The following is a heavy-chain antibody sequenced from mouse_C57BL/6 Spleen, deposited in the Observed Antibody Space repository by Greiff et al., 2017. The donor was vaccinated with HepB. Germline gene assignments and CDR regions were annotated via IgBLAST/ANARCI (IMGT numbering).Heavy chain of an antibody. V-gene: IGHV1-19*01. J-gene: IGHJ2*01. CDR1: GYTFTDYY. Sequence: EVQLQQSGPVLVKPGASVKMSCKASGYTFTDYYMNWVKQSHGKSLEWIGVINPYNGGTSYNQKFKGKATLTVDKSSSTAYMELNSLTSEDSAVYYCARSGPYGSSYCFDYWGQGTTLTVSS. CDR2: INPYNGGT. D-gene: IGHD1-1*01. CDR3: ARSGPYGSSYCFDY.